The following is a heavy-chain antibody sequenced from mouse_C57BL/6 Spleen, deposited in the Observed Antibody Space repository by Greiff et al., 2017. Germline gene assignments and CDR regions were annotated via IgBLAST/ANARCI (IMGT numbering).Heavy chain of an antibody. Sequence: VQLKESGPELVKPGASVKISCKASGYAFSSSWMNWVKQRPGKGLEWIGRIYPGDGDTNYNGKFKGKATLTADKSSSTAYMQLSSLTSEDSAVYFCARGRIYDYDQRRAYFDYWGQGTTLTVSS. CDR1: GYAFSSSW. CDR3: ARGRIYDYDQRRAYFDY. V-gene: IGHV1-82*01. D-gene: IGHD2-4*01. J-gene: IGHJ2*01. CDR2: IYPGDGDT.